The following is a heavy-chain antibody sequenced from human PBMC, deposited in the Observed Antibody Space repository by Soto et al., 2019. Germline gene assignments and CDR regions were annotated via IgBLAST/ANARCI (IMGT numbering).Heavy chain of an antibody. D-gene: IGHD3-22*01. CDR1: GFTFSSYI. V-gene: IGHV3-21*06. CDR3: ARDLGDSSPV. J-gene: IGHJ4*02. CDR2: ISSSSSYI. Sequence: EVQLVESGGGLVKPGGSLRLSCAASGFTFSSYIMNWVRQAPGKGLEWVSSISSSSSYICYADSVKGRFTISRDNAKNSLYLQMNSLRAEDTAVYYCARDLGDSSPVWGQGTLVTVSS.